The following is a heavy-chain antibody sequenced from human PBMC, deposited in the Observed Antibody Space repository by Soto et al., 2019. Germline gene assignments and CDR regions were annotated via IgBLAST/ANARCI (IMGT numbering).Heavy chain of an antibody. CDR3: ARIRSYSSSWYWFYDY. Sequence: SETLSLTCAVYGGSFSGYYWSWIRQPPGKGLEWIGEINHSGSTNYNPSLKSRVTISVDTSKNQFSLQLSSVTAADTAVYYCARIRSYSSSWYWFYDYWGQGTLVTVSS. J-gene: IGHJ4*02. CDR2: INHSGST. D-gene: IGHD6-13*01. V-gene: IGHV4-34*01. CDR1: GGSFSGYY.